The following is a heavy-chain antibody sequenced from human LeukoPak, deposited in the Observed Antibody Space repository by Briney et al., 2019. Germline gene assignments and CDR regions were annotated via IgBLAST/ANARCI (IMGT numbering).Heavy chain of an antibody. CDR1: GFTFSSYA. Sequence: GGSLRLSRAASGFTFSSYAMHWVRQAPGKGLEWVAVISYDGSNKYYADSVKGRFTISRDNSKNTLYLQMNSLRAEDTAVYYCARESAAAYYGMDVWGQGTTVTVSS. V-gene: IGHV3-30-3*01. CDR2: ISYDGSNK. D-gene: IGHD6-13*01. J-gene: IGHJ6*02. CDR3: ARESAAAYYGMDV.